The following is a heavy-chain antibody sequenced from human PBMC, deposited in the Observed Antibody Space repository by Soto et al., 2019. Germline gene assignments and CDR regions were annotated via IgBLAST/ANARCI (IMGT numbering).Heavy chain of an antibody. CDR3: ARQLDTAMPSLDY. J-gene: IGHJ4*02. D-gene: IGHD5-18*01. V-gene: IGHV3-30-3*01. Sequence: PGGSLRLSCAASGFTFSSYAMHWVRQAPGKGLEWVAVISYDGSNKYYADSVKGRFTISRDNSKNTLYLQMNSLRAEDTAVYYCARQLDTAMPSLDYWGQGTLVTVSS. CDR1: GFTFSSYA. CDR2: ISYDGSNK.